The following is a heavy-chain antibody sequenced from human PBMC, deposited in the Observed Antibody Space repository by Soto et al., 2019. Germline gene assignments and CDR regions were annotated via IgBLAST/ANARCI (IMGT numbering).Heavy chain of an antibody. Sequence: PGESLKISCEVSGYRFTNFWIAWVRQMPGKGLEWMGIIYPGDSDTRYSPSFQGQVTISADKSITTAYLQWSSLKASDTAMYYCARHGVYCSSTSCHSYGMDVWGQGTTVTVSS. CDR1: GYRFTNFW. D-gene: IGHD2-2*02. J-gene: IGHJ6*02. V-gene: IGHV5-51*01. CDR3: ARHGVYCSSTSCHSYGMDV. CDR2: IYPGDSDT.